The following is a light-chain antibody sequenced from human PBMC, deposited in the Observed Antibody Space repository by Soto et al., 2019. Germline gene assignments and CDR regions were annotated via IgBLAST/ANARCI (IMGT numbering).Light chain of an antibody. CDR1: QSVPTRY. Sequence: EIVLTQSPVILSLSPGERGTLSCRASQSVPTRYLAWYQHKPGQAPRLLIYGASNRPTGIPDRFRGSGSGTEFSLTITSLQSEDFAVYYCQQYYHWPPLTFGGGTKVDIK. V-gene: IGKV3-20*01. CDR3: QQYYHWPPLT. CDR2: GAS. J-gene: IGKJ4*01.